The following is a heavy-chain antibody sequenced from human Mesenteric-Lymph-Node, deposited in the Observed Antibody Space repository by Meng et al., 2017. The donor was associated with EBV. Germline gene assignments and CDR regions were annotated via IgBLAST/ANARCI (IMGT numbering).Heavy chain of an antibody. CDR2: IFHTGST. D-gene: IGHD3-9*01. V-gene: IGHV4-4*02. CDR3: ASHTTYSTTGYLFLQH. Sequence: VTLLGSVPELGKPSGTLSLTCTVSGGSICDNNWWTWGRQPPGKGLEWIGEIFHTGSTNYNPSLKSRVTMSVDKSKNLFSLTLNSVIAADTAVYYCASHTTYSTTGYLFLQHWGQGTLVTVSS. J-gene: IGHJ1*01. CDR1: GGSICDNNW.